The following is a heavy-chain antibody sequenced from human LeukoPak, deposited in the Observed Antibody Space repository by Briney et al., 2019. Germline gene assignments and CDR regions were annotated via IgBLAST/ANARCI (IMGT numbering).Heavy chain of an antibody. D-gene: IGHD5-18*01. V-gene: IGHV4-59*08. CDR3: ASSGYGYGYPGFDY. CDR1: GGSISSYY. J-gene: IGHJ4*02. Sequence: SETLSLTCTVSGGSISSYYWSWIRQPPGKGLEWIGYIYYSRSTNYNPSLKSRVTISVDTYKNQFSLKLSSVTAADTAVYYCASSGYGYGYPGFDYWGQGTLVTVSS. CDR2: IYYSRST.